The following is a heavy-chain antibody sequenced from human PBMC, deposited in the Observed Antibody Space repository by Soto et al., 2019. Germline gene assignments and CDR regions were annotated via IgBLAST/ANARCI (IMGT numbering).Heavy chain of an antibody. J-gene: IGHJ4*02. Sequence: SVKVSCKASGYTFTSYAMHWVRQAPGQGLEWMGGIIPVFDSANYAQKFQGRVTITADISASTAYMELSSLRSEDTAVYYCARAQSSGWDLGPDPYFDYWGQGTLVTVSS. CDR1: GYTFTSYA. CDR3: ARAQSSGWDLGPDPYFDY. D-gene: IGHD6-19*01. V-gene: IGHV1-69*06. CDR2: IIPVFDSA.